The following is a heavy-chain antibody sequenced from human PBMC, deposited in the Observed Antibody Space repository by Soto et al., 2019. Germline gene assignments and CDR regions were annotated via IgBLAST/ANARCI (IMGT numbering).Heavy chain of an antibody. Sequence: SLRLSCAASGFTFNTIGMSWVRQAPGKGLEWVSFFGGSGGYTHYAESVEGRFTISRDNSKNMLDMQMNSLRAEDTAVYYYAKVFWNQGTVFDYWGQGTPVTVSS. CDR3: AKVFWNQGTVFDY. V-gene: IGHV3-23*01. D-gene: IGHD1-1*01. CDR2: FGGSGGYT. J-gene: IGHJ4*02. CDR1: GFTFNTIG.